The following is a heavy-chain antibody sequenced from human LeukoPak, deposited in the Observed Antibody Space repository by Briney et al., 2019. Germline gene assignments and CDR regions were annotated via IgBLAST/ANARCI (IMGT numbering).Heavy chain of an antibody. CDR2: ISSSSSYI. V-gene: IGHV3-21*01. Sequence: GGSLRLSCAASGFTFSSYGMNWVRQAPGKGLEWVSSISSSSSYIYYADSVKGRFTISRDNSKNTLYLQMNSLRAEDTAVYYCAKDNAYYYADYWGQGTLVTVSS. J-gene: IGHJ4*02. CDR3: AKDNAYYYADY. D-gene: IGHD3-10*01. CDR1: GFTFSSYG.